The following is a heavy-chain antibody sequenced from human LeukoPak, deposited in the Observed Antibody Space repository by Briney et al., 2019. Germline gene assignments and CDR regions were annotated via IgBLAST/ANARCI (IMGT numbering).Heavy chain of an antibody. V-gene: IGHV1-2*02. D-gene: IGHD4-23*01. CDR1: GCTFTGYY. Sequence: ASVKVSCKASGCTFTGYYIHWVRQAPGQGLEWMGWINPNSGDTNYAQKFQGRVTMTRDMSISTAYMELSRLTSDDTAVYYCARHPGKVTNDWYFDLWGRGTLVTVSS. J-gene: IGHJ2*01. CDR3: ARHPGKVTNDWYFDL. CDR2: INPNSGDT.